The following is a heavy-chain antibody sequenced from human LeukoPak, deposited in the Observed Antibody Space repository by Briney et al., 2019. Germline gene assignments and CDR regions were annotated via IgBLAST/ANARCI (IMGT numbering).Heavy chain of an antibody. Sequence: GGSLRLSCVASGFTLSDHLMDWVRQAPGKGLEWIGRRRSKSKKYTTEYDASVKGRFSISGDEYRNSMFLQLNSLKTEDTAMYYCARDGAEGDDSAFDVWGQGTMVTVSS. CDR2: RRSKSKKYTT. V-gene: IGHV3-72*01. J-gene: IGHJ3*01. CDR3: ARDGAEGDDSAFDV. D-gene: IGHD3-22*01. CDR1: GFTLSDHL.